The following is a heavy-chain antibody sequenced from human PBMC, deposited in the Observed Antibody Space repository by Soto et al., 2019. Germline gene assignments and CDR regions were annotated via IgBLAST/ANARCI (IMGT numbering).Heavy chain of an antibody. CDR2: LNSYNGNT. CDR1: GYVFNNYG. V-gene: IGHV1-18*01. CDR3: ARDQNPTESDY. Sequence: QVHLVQSGAEVKKPGASVKVSCKTSGYVFNNYGVSWVRQAPGQGLEWMGWLNSYNGNTNYAQKFQGRVTMTTDTSTTTAHMELRSLRTDDTAVYYCARDQNPTESDYWGQGTLVTVSS. D-gene: IGHD4-4*01. J-gene: IGHJ4*02.